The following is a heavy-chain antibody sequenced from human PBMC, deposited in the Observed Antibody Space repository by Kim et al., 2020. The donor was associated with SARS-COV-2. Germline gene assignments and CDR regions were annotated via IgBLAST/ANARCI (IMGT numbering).Heavy chain of an antibody. CDR3: ARNGGRLALFGGSMDV. CDR1: GFSLNYYA. Sequence: GGSLRLSCAISGFSLNYYAMHWVRQVAGREPEWVAVISSDGNYKYYADSVKGRFTISRDIFKKTVDVQMNSLRQDDSAVYYCARNGGRLALFGGSMDVWGRGATVTVSS. J-gene: IGHJ6*02. D-gene: IGHD3-3*01. CDR2: ISSDGNYK. V-gene: IGHV3-30*14.